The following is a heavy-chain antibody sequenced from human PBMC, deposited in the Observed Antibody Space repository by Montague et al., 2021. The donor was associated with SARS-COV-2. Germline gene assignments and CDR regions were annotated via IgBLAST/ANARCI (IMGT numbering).Heavy chain of an antibody. Sequence: SETWSLTCAVYGGSFSGHYWSWIRQPPGKGLEWIGEINNSGSTNYNPSLKSRVTISVDTSKNQFSLKLHSVTAADTAVYYCARGRIEVSMIVVVLTGASYYMDVWGKGTTVTVSS. V-gene: IGHV4-34*01. CDR1: GGSFSGHY. CDR2: INNSGST. CDR3: ARGRIEVSMIVVVLTGASYYMDV. D-gene: IGHD3-22*01. J-gene: IGHJ6*03.